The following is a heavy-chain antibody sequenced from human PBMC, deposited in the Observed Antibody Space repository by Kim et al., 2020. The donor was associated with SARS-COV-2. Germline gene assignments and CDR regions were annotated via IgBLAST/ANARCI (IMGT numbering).Heavy chain of an antibody. CDR3: ARVGCSCTSCYEDY. V-gene: IGHV1-18*01. D-gene: IGHD2-2*01. Sequence: YAQTLQGRVTMTTDTSTSTAYMELRSLRSDETAVYYCARVGCSCTSCYEDYWGQGTLVTVSS. J-gene: IGHJ4*02.